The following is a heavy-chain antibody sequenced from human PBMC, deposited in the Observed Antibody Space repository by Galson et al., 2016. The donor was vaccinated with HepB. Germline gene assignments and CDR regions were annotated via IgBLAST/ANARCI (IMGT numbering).Heavy chain of an antibody. CDR3: ARLAAAGVYYYQYGMDV. Sequence: SETLSLTCTVSAGSISSSSFSWGWIRQPPGKGLEWIGTIYYSGSTYYNPSLKSRVIISVDTAKNQFSLRLTSVTAADTAVYYCARLAAAGVYYYQYGMDVWGQGTKVTVSS. CDR1: AGSISSSSFS. V-gene: IGHV4-39*01. D-gene: IGHD6-13*01. CDR2: IYYSGST. J-gene: IGHJ6*02.